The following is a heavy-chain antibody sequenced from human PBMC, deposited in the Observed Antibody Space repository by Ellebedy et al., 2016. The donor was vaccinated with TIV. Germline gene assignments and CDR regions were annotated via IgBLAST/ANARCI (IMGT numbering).Heavy chain of an antibody. CDR1: EFNHA. CDR2: ISYDASKE. Sequence: PGGSLRLSCAASEFNHAFHWVRQAPGKGLEGVAVISYDASKEDYADSVKGRFTISRDNSKNTLYLQMNSLRVEDTAVYYCVRDGSYDYGDYWGQGTVVTVSS. J-gene: IGHJ4*02. CDR3: VRDGSYDYGDY. V-gene: IGHV3-30*04. D-gene: IGHD3-16*01.